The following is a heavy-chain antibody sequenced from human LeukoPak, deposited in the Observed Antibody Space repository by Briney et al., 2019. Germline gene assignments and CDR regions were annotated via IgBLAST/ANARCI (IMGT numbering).Heavy chain of an antibody. CDR1: GGSISSDY. Sequence: SETLSLTCSVSGGSISSDYWAWIRQPPGKGLEWIGYMYYTGSTNYNPSLKSRVTISLATSKNQFSLKLSSVSAADTAVYYCARVSVVYGMDVWGRGTTVTVSS. J-gene: IGHJ6*02. CDR3: ARVSVVYGMDV. V-gene: IGHV4-59*01. CDR2: MYYTGST.